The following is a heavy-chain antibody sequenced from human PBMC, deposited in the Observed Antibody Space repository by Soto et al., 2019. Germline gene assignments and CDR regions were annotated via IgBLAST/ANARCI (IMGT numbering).Heavy chain of an antibody. CDR3: ARGVLSSFDY. J-gene: IGHJ4*02. D-gene: IGHD3-10*02. Sequence: ASVKVSCKVSGYTLTELSMHWVRQAPGQRLEWMGGINADNGNTKYSQKFQGRATITRDTSASTAYMELSSLRSEDTAVYYCARGVLSSFDYWGQGTLVTVS. CDR1: GYTLTELS. V-gene: IGHV1-3*01. CDR2: INADNGNT.